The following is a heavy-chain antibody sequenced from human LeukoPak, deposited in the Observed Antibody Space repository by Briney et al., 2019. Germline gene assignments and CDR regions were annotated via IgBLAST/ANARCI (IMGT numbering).Heavy chain of an antibody. J-gene: IGHJ6*02. CDR3: ARANGDYYYGMDV. CDR2: IYYSGST. D-gene: IGHD4-17*01. V-gene: IGHV4-59*01. Sequence: SETLSLTCTVSGGSISSYYWSWIRQPPGKGLEWIGYIYYSGSTNYNPSLKSRVTISVDTSKNQFSLKLSSVTAADTAVYYCARANGDYYYGMDVWGQGTTVTVSS. CDR1: GGSISSYY.